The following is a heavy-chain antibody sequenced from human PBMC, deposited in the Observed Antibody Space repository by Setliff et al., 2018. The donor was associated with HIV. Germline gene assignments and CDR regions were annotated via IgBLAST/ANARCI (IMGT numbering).Heavy chain of an antibody. CDR2: IIPIFTTT. Sequence: SVKVSCKASGGGFSNHAITWVRQAPGQGLEWMVVIIPIFTTTDYAQKFRGRLTINADESTDTAYMELRSLRSADTAIYYCATLNEYAYQTGGWFDPWGQGTPVTVSS. V-gene: IGHV1-69*13. J-gene: IGHJ5*02. CDR3: ATLNEYAYQTGGWFDP. CDR1: GGGFSNHA. D-gene: IGHD3-16*01.